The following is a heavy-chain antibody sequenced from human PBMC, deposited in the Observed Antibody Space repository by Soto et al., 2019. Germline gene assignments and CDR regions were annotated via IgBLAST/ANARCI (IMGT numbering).Heavy chain of an antibody. V-gene: IGHV1-69*13. J-gene: IGHJ4*02. CDR3: ASGAVDYDCWSGYYTVY. D-gene: IGHD3-3*01. CDR1: GGTFSSYA. CDR2: IIPIFGTA. Sequence: ASVKVSCKASGGTFSSYAISWVRQAPGQGLEWMGGIIPIFGTANYAQKFQGRVTITADESTSTAYMELSSLRSEDTAVYYCASGAVDYDCWSGYYTVYWGQGTLVTVSS.